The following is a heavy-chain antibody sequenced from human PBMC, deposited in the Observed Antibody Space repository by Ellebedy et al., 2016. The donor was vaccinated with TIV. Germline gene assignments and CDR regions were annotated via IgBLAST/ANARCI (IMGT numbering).Heavy chain of an antibody. J-gene: IGHJ5*02. CDR2: IKQDGSEK. Sequence: GESLKISXGASGFAFGAYAMHWVRQAPGKGLEWVANIKQDGSEKYYVDSVKGRFTISRDNAKNSLYLQMNSLRAEDTAVYYCARTNRITMIVVVTDWFDPWGQGTLVTVSS. D-gene: IGHD3-22*01. CDR3: ARTNRITMIVVVTDWFDP. CDR1: GFAFGAYA. V-gene: IGHV3-7*01.